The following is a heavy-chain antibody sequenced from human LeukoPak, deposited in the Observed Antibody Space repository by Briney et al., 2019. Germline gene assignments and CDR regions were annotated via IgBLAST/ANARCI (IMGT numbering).Heavy chain of an antibody. V-gene: IGHV4-30-2*01. CDR3: ARHIGHYGMDV. J-gene: IGHJ6*02. CDR1: GGSISSGGYS. Sequence: SETLSLTCAVSGGSISSGGYSWSWIRQPPGKGLEWIGYIYHSGSTYYNPSLKSRVTISVDTSKNQFSLKLSSVTAADTAVYYCARHIGHYGMDVWGQGTTVTVSS. CDR2: IYHSGST.